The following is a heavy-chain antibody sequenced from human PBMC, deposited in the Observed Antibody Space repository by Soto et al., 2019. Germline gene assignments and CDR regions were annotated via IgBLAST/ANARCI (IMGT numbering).Heavy chain of an antibody. CDR1: GFAFNDSA. CDR3: TTNFV. Sequence: DVQVVQSGGGLVQPGGSLKLSCAASGFAFNDSAMHWVRQASGKGLEWVARVRSKTNNYATAYPVSVRGRFTVSRDDSMGTTYLQMNRLKTEDTAMYYCTTNFVWGQGVLVT. V-gene: IGHV3-73*01. CDR2: VRSKTNNYAT. D-gene: IGHD2-15*01. J-gene: IGHJ4*02.